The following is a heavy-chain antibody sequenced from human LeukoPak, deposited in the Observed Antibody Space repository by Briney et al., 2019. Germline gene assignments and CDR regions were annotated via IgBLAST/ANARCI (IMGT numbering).Heavy chain of an antibody. D-gene: IGHD3-22*01. Sequence: PGGSLRLSCAASGFTFSSYAMHWVRQAPGKGLEWVAVISYDGSNKYYADSVKGRFTISRDNSKNTLYLQMNSLRAEDTAVYYCARSPYYDSSGPLGYWDQGTLVTVSS. V-gene: IGHV3-30-3*01. CDR2: ISYDGSNK. J-gene: IGHJ4*02. CDR1: GFTFSSYA. CDR3: ARSPYYDSSGPLGY.